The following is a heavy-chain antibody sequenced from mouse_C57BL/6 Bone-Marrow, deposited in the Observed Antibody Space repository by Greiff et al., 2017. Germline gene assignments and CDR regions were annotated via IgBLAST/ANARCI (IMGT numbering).Heavy chain of an antibody. CDR3: ARAYYRNYGVD. Sequence: EVQLQQSGPQLVKPGASVKISCKASGYTFTDYYMDWVKQSPGKSLEWIGDINPNNGGTIYNQKFKGKATLTVDKSSSTAYMELRSLTSEDTAVYYCARAYYRNYGVDWGTGTTVTVSS. CDR1: GYTFTDYY. D-gene: IGHD2-5*01. V-gene: IGHV1-18*01. J-gene: IGHJ1*03. CDR2: INPNNGGT.